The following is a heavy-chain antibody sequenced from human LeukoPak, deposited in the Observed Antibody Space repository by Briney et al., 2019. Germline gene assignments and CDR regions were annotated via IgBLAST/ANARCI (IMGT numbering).Heavy chain of an antibody. CDR3: ARISSGWQGRWFDP. J-gene: IGHJ5*02. D-gene: IGHD6-19*01. Sequence: SETLSLTCAVYGGSFSGYYWSWIRQPPGKGLEWIGEINHSGSTNYNPPLKSRVTISVDTSKNQFSLKLSSVTAADTAVYYCARISSGWQGRWFDPWGQGTLVTVSS. V-gene: IGHV4-34*01. CDR2: INHSGST. CDR1: GGSFSGYY.